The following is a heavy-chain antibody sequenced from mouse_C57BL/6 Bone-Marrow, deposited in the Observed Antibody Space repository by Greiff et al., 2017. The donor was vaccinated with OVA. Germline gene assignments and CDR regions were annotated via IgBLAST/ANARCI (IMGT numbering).Heavy chain of an antibody. J-gene: IGHJ4*01. CDR2: IYPGDGDT. Sequence: VQLVESGPELVKPGASVKISCKASGYAFSSSWMNWVKQRPGKGLEWIGRIYPGDGDTNYNGKFKGKATLTADKSSSTAYMQLRSLASEGSAVYVCARWCVTTVDAMDYWGQGTSVTVSS. V-gene: IGHV1-82*01. D-gene: IGHD1-1*01. CDR1: GYAFSSSW. CDR3: ARWCVTTVDAMDY.